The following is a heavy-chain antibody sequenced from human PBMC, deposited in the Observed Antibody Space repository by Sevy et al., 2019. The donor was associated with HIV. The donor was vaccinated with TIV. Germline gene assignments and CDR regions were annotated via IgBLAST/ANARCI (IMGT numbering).Heavy chain of an antibody. Sequence: SETLSLTCTVSGGSISSYYWSWIRQPPGKGLEWIGYIHYSGSTNYNPSLKSRVTISVDTSKNQFSLKLSSVTAADTAVYYCARGGDTAMPNPLDYWGQGTLVTVSS. V-gene: IGHV4-59*01. CDR3: ARGGDTAMPNPLDY. D-gene: IGHD5-18*01. J-gene: IGHJ4*02. CDR2: IHYSGST. CDR1: GGSISSYY.